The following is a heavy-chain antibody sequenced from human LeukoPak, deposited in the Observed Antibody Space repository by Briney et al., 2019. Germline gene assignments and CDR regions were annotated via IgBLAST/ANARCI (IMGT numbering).Heavy chain of an antibody. V-gene: IGHV1-24*01. CDR1: GYTLTELS. CDR3: ATERPAAIGGAYYYYYMDV. Sequence: ASVKVSCKVSGYTLTELSMHWVRQAPGKGLGWMGGFDPEDGETIYAQKFQGRVTMTEDTSTDTAYMELSSLRSEDTAVYYCATERPAAIGGAYYYYYMDVWGKGTTVTVSS. D-gene: IGHD2-2*02. J-gene: IGHJ6*03. CDR2: FDPEDGET.